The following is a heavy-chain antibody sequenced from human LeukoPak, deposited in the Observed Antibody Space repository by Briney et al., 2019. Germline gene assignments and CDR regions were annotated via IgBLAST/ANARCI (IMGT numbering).Heavy chain of an antibody. CDR3: ARDSRLGIFGGVY. CDR1: GYTFTGYY. J-gene: IGHJ4*02. Sequence: ASVKVSCKASGYTFTGYYMHWVRQAPGQGLEWMGWINPNSGGTHYAQKFQGRVTMTRDTSISTAYMALSRLRSDDTAVYYCARDSRLGIFGGVYWGQGTLVTVSS. D-gene: IGHD3-16*01. CDR2: INPNSGGT. V-gene: IGHV1-2*02.